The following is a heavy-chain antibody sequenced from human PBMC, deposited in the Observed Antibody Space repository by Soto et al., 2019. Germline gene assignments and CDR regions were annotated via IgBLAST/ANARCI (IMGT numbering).Heavy chain of an antibody. CDR1: GYTFSDYY. CDR2: INPNTGGT. CDR3: ARGLYDGVGNGFDP. D-gene: IGHD3-22*01. J-gene: IGHJ5*02. V-gene: IGHV1-2*02. Sequence: QVQLVQSGAEVKKPGASVRVSCKTSGYTFSDYYIHWVRQAPGQGLQWMGWINPNTGGTFFAQGFQGRVSMTGDTALRTVDMELRSLTSYDTAVYYCARGLYDGVGNGFDPCVQGTRVTVSS.